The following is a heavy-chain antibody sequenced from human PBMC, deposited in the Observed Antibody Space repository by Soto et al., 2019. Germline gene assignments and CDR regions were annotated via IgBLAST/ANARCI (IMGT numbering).Heavy chain of an antibody. J-gene: IGHJ6*03. V-gene: IGHV4-31*03. Sequence: SETLSLTCTVSGGSISSGGYYWSWIRQHPGKGLEWIGYIYYSGSTYYNPSLKSRVTISVDTSKNQFSLKLSSVTAADTAVYYCARVVRWTGWGDYYYYMDVWGKGTTVTVS. D-gene: IGHD6-19*01. CDR3: ARVVRWTGWGDYYYYMDV. CDR1: GGSISSGGYY. CDR2: IYYSGST.